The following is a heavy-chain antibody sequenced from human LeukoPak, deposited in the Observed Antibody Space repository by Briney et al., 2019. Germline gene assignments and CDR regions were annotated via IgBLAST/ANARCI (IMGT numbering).Heavy chain of an antibody. CDR1: GYTFTDYY. CDR2: INPDNGGP. V-gene: IGHV1-2*02. CDR3: ARVDGSPDY. D-gene: IGHD2-15*01. Sequence: ASVKVSCKTSGYTFTDYYMHWVRQAPGQGLEWMGWINPDNGGPNYAQKFQGRVTMTRDTSITTAYMELSWLRSEDTAVYFCARVDGSPDYWGQGTLVTVSS. J-gene: IGHJ4*02.